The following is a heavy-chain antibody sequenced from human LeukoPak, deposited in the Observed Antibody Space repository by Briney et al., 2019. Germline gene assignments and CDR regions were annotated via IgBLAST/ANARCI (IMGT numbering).Heavy chain of an antibody. CDR2: IYSDNT. D-gene: IGHD3-16*01. CDR1: GFTVSSNS. Sequence: GGSLRLSCTVSGFTVSSNSMSWVRQAPGKGLEWVSFIYSDNTHYSDSVKGRFTISRDNSKNTLYLQMNSLRAEDTAVYYCARDYTQYYYYYYMDVWGKGTTVTVSS. CDR3: ARDYTQYYYYYYMDV. J-gene: IGHJ6*03. V-gene: IGHV3-53*01.